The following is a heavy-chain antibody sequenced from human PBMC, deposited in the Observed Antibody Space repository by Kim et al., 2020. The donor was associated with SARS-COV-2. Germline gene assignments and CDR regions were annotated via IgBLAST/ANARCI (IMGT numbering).Heavy chain of an antibody. J-gene: IGHJ4*02. Sequence: GESLKISCKGSGYSFTSYWIGWVRQMPGKGLEWMGIIYPGDSDTRYSPSFQGQVTIPADKTIRTAYLQWSSLKASHTAMYYCARYHASHSIAPSYYFDHWGQGTLVTVSS. CDR3: ARYHASHSIAPSYYFDH. CDR1: GYSFTSYW. D-gene: IGHD6-6*01. CDR2: IYPGDSDT. V-gene: IGHV5-51*01.